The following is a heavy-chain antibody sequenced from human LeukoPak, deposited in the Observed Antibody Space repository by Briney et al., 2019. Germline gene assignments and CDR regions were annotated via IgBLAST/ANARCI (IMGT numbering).Heavy chain of an antibody. CDR3: AKDGIAAAATPTTFDY. V-gene: IGHV3-7*03. J-gene: IGHJ4*02. CDR2: IKQDRSEK. Sequence: GGSLRLSCAASGFTFTNYWMSWVRQAPGKGLELVANIKQDRSEKYYVDSVKGRFTISRDNSKNTLYLQMNSLRAEDTAVYYCAKDGIAAAATPTTFDYWGQGTLVTVSS. D-gene: IGHD6-13*01. CDR1: GFTFTNYW.